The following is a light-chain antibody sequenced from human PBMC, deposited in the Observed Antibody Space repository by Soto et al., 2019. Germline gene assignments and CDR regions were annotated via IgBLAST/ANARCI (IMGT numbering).Light chain of an antibody. J-gene: IGKJ1*01. CDR2: DAS. CDR1: QSIGTW. CDR3: QQYNTYSTWT. Sequence: DIQVTQSPSTLSSSVGDRVTITCGASQSIGTWLAWYQQRPGKAPRLLISDASNLQSGVPSRFSGSGSGTEFTLTISRLQPDDFATYYCQQYNTYSTWTFGQGTKVDIK. V-gene: IGKV1-5*01.